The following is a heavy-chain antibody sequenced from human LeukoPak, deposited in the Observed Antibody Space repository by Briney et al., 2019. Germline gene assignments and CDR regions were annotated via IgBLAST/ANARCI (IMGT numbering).Heavy chain of an antibody. J-gene: IGHJ4*02. Sequence: PGGSLRLSCAASGFTFSSYSMNWVRQAPGKGLEWVSSISSSSSYIYYADSVKGRFTISRDNARNLLYLQMDNLRADDTAMYYCARVSTGSYYDYWGQGTLVTVSS. D-gene: IGHD1-26*01. V-gene: IGHV3-21*06. CDR3: ARVSTGSYYDY. CDR2: ISSSSSYI. CDR1: GFTFSSYS.